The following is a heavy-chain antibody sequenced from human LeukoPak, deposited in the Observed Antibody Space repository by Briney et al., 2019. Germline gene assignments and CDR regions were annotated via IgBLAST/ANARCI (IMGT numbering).Heavy chain of an antibody. D-gene: IGHD3-22*01. J-gene: IGHJ4*02. CDR1: GFIVSSKY. CDR2: IYSGGST. CDR3: AKGGYYYDSSGYASRGYYFDY. Sequence: GGSLRLSCAASGFIVSSKYMSWVRQAPGKGLEWVSVIYSGGSTYYAASVEGRFTISRDNSKNTVYLQMNNLRVDDTAVYYCAKGGYYYDSSGYASRGYYFDYWGQGTLVTVSS. V-gene: IGHV3-53*01.